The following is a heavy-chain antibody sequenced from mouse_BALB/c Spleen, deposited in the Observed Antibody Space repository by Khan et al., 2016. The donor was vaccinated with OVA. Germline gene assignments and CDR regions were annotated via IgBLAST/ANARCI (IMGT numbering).Heavy chain of an antibody. CDR1: GYTFTSYY. V-gene: IGHV1S56*01. CDR2: IYPGNVNT. D-gene: IGHD2-1*01. CDR3: AREGYYVNYRAWFAY. Sequence: QVQLKESGPELVKPGASVRISCKASGYTFTSYYIHWVKQRHGQGLEWIGWIYPGNVNTKYNEKFKGKATLTDDKSSSTAYMQLRSLNSEASAVYFCAREGYYVNYRAWFAYWGQGTLVTVSA. J-gene: IGHJ3*01.